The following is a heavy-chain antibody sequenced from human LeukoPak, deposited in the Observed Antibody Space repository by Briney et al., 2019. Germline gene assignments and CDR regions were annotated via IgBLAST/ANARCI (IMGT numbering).Heavy chain of an antibody. V-gene: IGHV3-30*04. CDR3: AREGMGTTFSAWFEP. D-gene: IGHD1-7*01. J-gene: IGHJ5*02. CDR1: GFTFSSYA. Sequence: GGSLRLSCAASGFTFSSYAMHWVRQAPGKGLEWVAVVSSDGSIDYYADSLRGQFTVSRDNSKNTMFLQFNTLRLEDTAVYYCAREGMGTTFSAWFEPWGQGTLVTVSS. CDR2: VSSDGSID.